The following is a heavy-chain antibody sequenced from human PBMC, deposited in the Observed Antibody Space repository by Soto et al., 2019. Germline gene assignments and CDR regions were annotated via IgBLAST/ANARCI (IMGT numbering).Heavy chain of an antibody. D-gene: IGHD3-22*01. J-gene: IGHJ6*02. V-gene: IGHV1-18*01. CDR1: GYTFTSYG. CDR3: ARVMIGANYYGMDA. Sequence: ASVKVSCKASGYTFTSYGITWVRQAPGQGLEWMGWISAYNDDRSYARKLQGRVTMTTDTSTSTAYMELRSLRSDDTAVYYCARVMIGANYYGMDAWGQGTTVTVSS. CDR2: ISAYNDDR.